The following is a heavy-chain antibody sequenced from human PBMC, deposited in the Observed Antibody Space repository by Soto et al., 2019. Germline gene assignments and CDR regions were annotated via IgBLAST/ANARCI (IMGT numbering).Heavy chain of an antibody. CDR1: GFPFSSFG. D-gene: IGHD6-13*01. Sequence: QGELLESGGGVVQPGTSLRLSCAASGFPFSSFGMHWVRQAPGKGLEWVAVVSAAGYTTYYSDSVKGRFNISRDNSRNTLKLQMNSLRREYTGLYYCAKESSIWKFAFDIWGRGTMATVSS. V-gene: IGHV3-30*18. CDR3: AKESSIWKFAFDI. CDR2: VSAAGYTT. J-gene: IGHJ3*02.